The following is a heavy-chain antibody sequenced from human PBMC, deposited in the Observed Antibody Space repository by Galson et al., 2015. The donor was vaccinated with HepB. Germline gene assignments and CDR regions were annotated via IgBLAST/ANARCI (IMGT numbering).Heavy chain of an antibody. Sequence: SLRLSCAASGFTFSSYWMHWVRQAPGKGLVWVSRTNSDGSSTSYADSVKGRFTISRDNAKNTLYLQMNSLRAEDTAVYYCARGQYRYCSSTSCLRIFDYWGQGTLVTVSS. V-gene: IGHV3-74*01. CDR1: GFTFSSYW. CDR3: ARGQYRYCSSTSCLRIFDY. CDR2: TNSDGSST. D-gene: IGHD2-2*01. J-gene: IGHJ4*02.